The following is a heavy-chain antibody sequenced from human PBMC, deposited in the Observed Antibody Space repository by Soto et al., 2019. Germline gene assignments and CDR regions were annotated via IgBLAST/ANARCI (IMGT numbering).Heavy chain of an antibody. CDR1: GFTFSNYA. V-gene: IGHV3-23*01. CDR2: ISGSGGRT. CDR3: AXTKLTTMNTFSAWGMDV. D-gene: IGHD3-22*01. J-gene: IGHJ6*02. Sequence: PGVSLRLSCAASGFTFSNYAMNWVRQAPGKGLEWVSVISGSGGRTYYADSVKGRFTISRDNSKNTLSLQTNSLRDEDTAVYYCAXTKLTTMNTFSAWGMDVWGQGTTVTVSS.